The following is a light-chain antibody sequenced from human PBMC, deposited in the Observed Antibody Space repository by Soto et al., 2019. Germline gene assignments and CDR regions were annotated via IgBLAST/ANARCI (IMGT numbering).Light chain of an antibody. CDR2: DTT. CDR3: LLSYNGPYV. Sequence: QAVVTQEPSLTVSPGGTVTLTCGSSTRAVTNGHYPYWFQQKPGQAPRPLIYDTTNRHSWTPARFSGSLLGGKAALTLSGAQPEDEAEYYCLLSYNGPYVFGTGTKVTVL. V-gene: IGLV7-46*01. CDR1: TRAVTNGHY. J-gene: IGLJ1*01.